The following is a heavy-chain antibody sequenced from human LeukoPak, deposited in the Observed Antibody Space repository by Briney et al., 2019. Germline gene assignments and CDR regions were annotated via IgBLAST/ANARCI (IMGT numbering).Heavy chain of an antibody. CDR1: GFTFRDYY. V-gene: IGHV3-11*01. D-gene: IGHD6-6*01. CDR2: ITSSSSTI. Sequence: KTGGSLRLSCAASGFTFRDYYMSWIRQAPGKGLEWVSYITSSSSTIYYADSMKGRFTISRDNAKHSLFLQLDSLRAEDTAVYYCARIGRPAAFDIWGQGTLVIVSS. J-gene: IGHJ3*02. CDR3: ARIGRPAAFDI.